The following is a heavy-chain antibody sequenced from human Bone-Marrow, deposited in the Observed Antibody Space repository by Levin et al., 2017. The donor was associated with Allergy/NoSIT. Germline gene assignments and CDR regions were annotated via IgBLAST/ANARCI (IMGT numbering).Heavy chain of an antibody. J-gene: IGHJ3*02. CDR3: ARGQPLERIWFGEANDAFDI. V-gene: IGHV3-30-3*01. CDR2: ISYDGSNK. Sequence: GGSLRLSCAASGFTFSSYAMHWVRQAPGKGLEWVAVISYDGSNKYYADSVKGRFTISRDNSKNTLYLQMNSLRAEDTAVYYCARGQPLERIWFGEANDAFDIWGQGTMVTVSS. CDR1: GFTFSSYA. D-gene: IGHD3-10*01.